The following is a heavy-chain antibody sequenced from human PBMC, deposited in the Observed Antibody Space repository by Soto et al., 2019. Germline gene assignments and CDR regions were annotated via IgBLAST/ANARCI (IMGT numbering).Heavy chain of an antibody. D-gene: IGHD5-12*01. CDR1: GYTFTSYG. CDR3: ARDPGSYSGYGYRFDY. V-gene: IGHV1-18*01. Sequence: GASVKVSCKASGYTFTSYGISWVRQAPGQGLEWMGWISAYNGNTNYAQKLQGRVTMTTDTSTSTAYMELRSLRSDDTAVYYCARDPGSYSGYGYRFDYWGQGTLVTVSS. CDR2: ISAYNGNT. J-gene: IGHJ4*02.